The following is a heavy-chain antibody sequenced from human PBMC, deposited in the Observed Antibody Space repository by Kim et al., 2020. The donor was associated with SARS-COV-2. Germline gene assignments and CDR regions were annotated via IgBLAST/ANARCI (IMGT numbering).Heavy chain of an antibody. CDR2: IRSKAYGGTT. CDR1: GFTFGDYA. J-gene: IGHJ5*02. V-gene: IGHV3-49*03. D-gene: IGHD6-13*01. Sequence: GGSLRLFCTASGFTFGDYAMSWFRQAPGKGLEWVGFIRSKAYGGTTEYAASVKGRFTISRDDSKSIAYLQMNSLKTEDTAVYYCTREHTGYSSSWYLGWFDPWGQGTLVTVSS. CDR3: TREHTGYSSSWYLGWFDP.